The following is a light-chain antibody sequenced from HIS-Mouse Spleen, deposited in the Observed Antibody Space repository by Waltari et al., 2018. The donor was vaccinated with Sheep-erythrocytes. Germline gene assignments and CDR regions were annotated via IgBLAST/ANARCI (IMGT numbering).Light chain of an antibody. CDR1: KLGDTY. Sequence: SYELTQPPSVSVSPGQTASITCSGDKLGDTYACWYQQKPGQSPVLVIYQDSKRPSGIPERFSGSNSGNTAPLTISGTQAMDEADYYCQAWDSSTVVFGGGTKLTVL. J-gene: IGLJ2*01. CDR2: QDS. CDR3: QAWDSSTVV. V-gene: IGLV3-1*01.